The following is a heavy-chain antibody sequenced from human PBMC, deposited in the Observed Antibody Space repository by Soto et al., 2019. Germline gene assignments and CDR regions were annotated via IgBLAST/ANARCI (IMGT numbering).Heavy chain of an antibody. D-gene: IGHD3-22*01. CDR1: GFTFSDYG. Sequence: VGSLRLSCAASGFTFSDYGMHWVRQAPGKGLEWVALISFDGTNKFYADSVKGRFTISRDNSKNTLFLQMNSLRAEDTAVYYCARDRYSYDSRAYQGVDWYFDLWGRGTLVTVSS. J-gene: IGHJ2*01. V-gene: IGHV3-30*03. CDR2: ISFDGTNK. CDR3: ARDRYSYDSRAYQGVDWYFDL.